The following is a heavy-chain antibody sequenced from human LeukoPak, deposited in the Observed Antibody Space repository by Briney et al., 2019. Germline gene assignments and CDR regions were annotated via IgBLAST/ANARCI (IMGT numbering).Heavy chain of an antibody. J-gene: IGHJ4*02. V-gene: IGHV3-20*04. CDR2: VNWNGGST. Sequence: GGSLRLSCAASGFTFDDYGMSWVRQAPGEGLEWVSGVNWNGGSTGYADSVGGRFTISRDNAKNSLYLQMNSLRAEDTALYYCARDRSKTTVITPVGAKFDYWGQGTLVTVSS. CDR3: ARDRSKTTVITPVGAKFDY. D-gene: IGHD4-23*01. CDR1: GFTFDDYG.